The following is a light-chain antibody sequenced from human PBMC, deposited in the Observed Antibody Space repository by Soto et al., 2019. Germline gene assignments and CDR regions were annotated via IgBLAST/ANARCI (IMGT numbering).Light chain of an antibody. V-gene: IGKV3-20*01. CDR2: DTS. CDR3: QQYDYSPPT. J-gene: IGKJ4*01. CDR1: QSVSSTH. Sequence: EIVLTQSPGTLSLSPGEGATLSCRASQSVSSTHLAWYQQKPGQAPRLLMYDTSKRATGIPDRFSGSGSGTDFTLTISRLEPEDFAVYSCQQYDYSPPTFGGGTKVDIK.